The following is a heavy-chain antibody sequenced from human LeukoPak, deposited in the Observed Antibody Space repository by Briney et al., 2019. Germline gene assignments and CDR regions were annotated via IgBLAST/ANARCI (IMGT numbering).Heavy chain of an antibody. CDR3: SRQSIAVAGTGYFQH. Sequence: SETLSLICTVSGGSISSGSYYWAWIRQPPGKGLEWIGTVYYSGGTYYNPSLKSRVTMSVDTSNSQFSLKLSSVTAADTAVYYCSRQSIAVAGTGYFQHWGQGTLVTVSS. J-gene: IGHJ1*01. CDR1: GGSISSGSYY. D-gene: IGHD6-19*01. V-gene: IGHV4-39*01. CDR2: VYYSGGT.